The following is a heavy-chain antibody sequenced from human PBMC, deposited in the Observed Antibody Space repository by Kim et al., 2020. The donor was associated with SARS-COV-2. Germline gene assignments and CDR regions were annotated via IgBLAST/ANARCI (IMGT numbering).Heavy chain of an antibody. D-gene: IGHD5-18*01. CDR2: INHSGST. CDR1: GGSFSGYY. CDR3: ARGPGRGGYSYGYRGGYYYGMDV. Sequence: SETLSLTCAVYGGSFSGYYWSWIRQPPGKGLEWIGEINHSGSTNYNPSLKSRVTISVDTSKNQFSLKLSSVTAADTAVYYCARGPGRGGYSYGYRGGYYYGMDVWGQGTTVTVSS. V-gene: IGHV4-34*01. J-gene: IGHJ6*02.